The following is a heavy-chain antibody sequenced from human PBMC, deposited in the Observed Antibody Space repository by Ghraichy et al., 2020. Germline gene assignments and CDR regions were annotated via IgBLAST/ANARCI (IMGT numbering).Heavy chain of an antibody. V-gene: IGHV4-4*07. CDR2: VYAGGTT. CDR3: ARDVFLWGSFRVGNWFDS. J-gene: IGHJ5*01. Sequence: SETLSLTCTVSGGSITRDYWSWIRQSAGKGLEWIGRVYAGGTTSANPSLKSRISLSLDTSKNQFSLTLNSVTAADTAIYYCARDVFLWGSFRVGNWFDSWGQVTLVTVSS. D-gene: IGHD3-16*01. CDR1: GGSITRDY.